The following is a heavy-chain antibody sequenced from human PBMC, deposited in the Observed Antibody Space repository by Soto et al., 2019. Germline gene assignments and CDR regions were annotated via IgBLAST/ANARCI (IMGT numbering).Heavy chain of an antibody. CDR2: ISAYNGNT. CDR3: ARDLPPVDY. J-gene: IGHJ4*02. Sequence: QIQLVQSGAEVKKPGASVKVSCKASGYTFSSYHITWVRQAPGQGLEWMGWISAYNGNTNYAQILQGRVTMTTDPSTSTAYMELRSLRSDDTALYYCARDLPPVDYWGQGTLVTVSS. CDR1: GYTFSSYH. V-gene: IGHV1-18*01.